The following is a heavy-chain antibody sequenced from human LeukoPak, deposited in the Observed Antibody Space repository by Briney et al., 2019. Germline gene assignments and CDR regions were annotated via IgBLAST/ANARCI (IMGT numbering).Heavy chain of an antibody. V-gene: IGHV3-33*01. Sequence: GGSLRLSCAASGFTFSNYGMHWVRQAPGKGLEWVAVIWYDGSQKHYADSVKGRFTISRDNSKNAPYLQMDSLRAEDTAVYYCASGSGYNFGNFDHWGQGTLVTVSS. CDR1: GFTFSNYG. CDR2: IWYDGSQK. CDR3: ASGSGYNFGNFDH. J-gene: IGHJ4*02. D-gene: IGHD5-18*01.